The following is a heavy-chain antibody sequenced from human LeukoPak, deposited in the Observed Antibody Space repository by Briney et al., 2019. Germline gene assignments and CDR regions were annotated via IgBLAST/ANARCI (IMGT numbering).Heavy chain of an antibody. Sequence: GGSLRLSCAASGFTFNCYSMSWVRQPAAKGLAWVSAITSGGGDTYQHDSVNGRFTISRDNVKNTLYLQMNSRRAEDTAIYYCAKGSSSARPYYFDYWAPGTLVTVSS. CDR1: GFTFNCYS. J-gene: IGHJ4*02. D-gene: IGHD6-6*01. V-gene: IGHV3-23*01. CDR2: ITSGGGDT. CDR3: AKGSSSARPYYFDY.